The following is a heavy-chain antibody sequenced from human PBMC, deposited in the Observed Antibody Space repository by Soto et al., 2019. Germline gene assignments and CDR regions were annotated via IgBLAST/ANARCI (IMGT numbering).Heavy chain of an antibody. CDR2: INEDGSEK. Sequence: EVQLVESGGGLFQPGGSLRLSCAASGLPVSSSWMTWVRQAPGQGLDWVANINEDGSEKYYVDSVKGRFTISRDNAKNSLFLQMNSLTVEDTAVYYCARDRGGAYWGQGTLVTVSS. CDR3: ARDRGGAY. CDR1: GLPVSSSW. V-gene: IGHV3-7*01. J-gene: IGHJ4*02. D-gene: IGHD2-21*01.